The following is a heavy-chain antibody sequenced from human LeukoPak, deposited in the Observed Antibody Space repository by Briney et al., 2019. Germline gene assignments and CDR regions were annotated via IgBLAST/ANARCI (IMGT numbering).Heavy chain of an antibody. CDR2: IIPIFGTA. CDR1: GGTFSSYA. D-gene: IGHD3-22*01. CDR3: ANYDSSGYYRNWFDP. J-gene: IGHJ5*02. Sequence: SVKVSCEASGGTFSSYAISWVRQAPGQGLEWMGGIIPIFGTANYAQKFQGRVTITTDESTSTAYMELSSLRSEDTAVYYCANYDSSGYYRNWFDPWGQGTLVTVSS. V-gene: IGHV1-69*05.